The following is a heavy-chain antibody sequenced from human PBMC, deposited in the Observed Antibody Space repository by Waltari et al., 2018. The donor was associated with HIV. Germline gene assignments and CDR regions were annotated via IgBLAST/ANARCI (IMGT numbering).Heavy chain of an antibody. Sequence: QVQLVQSGAEVKKPGASVKVSCKASGYSFTSYDINWVRQATGQGREWMGRMTPSSGNTGSAQKFQGRVTMGGNASVSAVYMELSTLTSDDTAIYFCARGGSTHTHLADWGQGTLVTVSS. CDR3: ARGGSTHTHLAD. CDR1: GYSFTSYD. D-gene: IGHD1-26*01. CDR2: MTPSSGNT. V-gene: IGHV1-8*01. J-gene: IGHJ4*02.